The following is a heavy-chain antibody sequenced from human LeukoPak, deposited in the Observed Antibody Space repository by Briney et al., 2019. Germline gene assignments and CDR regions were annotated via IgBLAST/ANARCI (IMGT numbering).Heavy chain of an antibody. CDR3: ARSWSYGMDV. Sequence: PSETLPLTCTVSGGSIRSYYWSLIRQPPGKGLECIGYISYSGSPNYNPSLESRVTISVDTSKNQFSLMLSYVTAADMAVYYCARSWSYGMDVWGQGTTVAVSS. CDR1: GGSIRSYY. CDR2: ISYSGSP. D-gene: IGHD2-8*02. V-gene: IGHV4-59*08. J-gene: IGHJ6*02.